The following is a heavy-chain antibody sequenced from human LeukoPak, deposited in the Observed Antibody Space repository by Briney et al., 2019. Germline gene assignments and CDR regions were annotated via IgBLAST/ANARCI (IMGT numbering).Heavy chain of an antibody. D-gene: IGHD2-2*01. CDR1: GYTFISYG. CDR3: ARVAEDCSSTSCYAGVDY. CDR2: ISAYNGNT. Sequence: GPSVRVSCKASGYTFISYGISWVRKAPGQGLEWMGWISAYNGNTNYAQKLQGRVTMTTDTSTSTAYMELRSLRSDDTAVYYCARVAEDCSSTSCYAGVDYGGQETGDTVSS. V-gene: IGHV1-18*01. J-gene: IGHJ4*02.